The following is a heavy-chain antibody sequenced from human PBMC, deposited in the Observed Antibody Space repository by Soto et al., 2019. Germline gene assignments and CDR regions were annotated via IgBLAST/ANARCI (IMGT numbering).Heavy chain of an antibody. CDR1: GGTFSRYA. V-gene: IGHV1-69*13. D-gene: IGHD3-22*01. CDR2: IIPIVDTA. CDR3: AKTNYYDNSGAFDY. J-gene: IGHJ4*02. Sequence: ASVKVSCKASGGTFSRYAISWVRQAPGQGLEWMGGIIPIVDTANYAQMFQGRVTITADESTTTAYMELSSLRSEDTAVYYCAKTNYYDNSGAFDYWGQGTLVTVSS.